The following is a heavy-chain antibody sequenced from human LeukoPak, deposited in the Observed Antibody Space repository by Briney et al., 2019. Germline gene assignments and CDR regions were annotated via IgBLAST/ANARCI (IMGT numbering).Heavy chain of an antibody. CDR1: GFTFSSYE. J-gene: IGHJ4*02. CDR3: ATTSIAAAVPGCFDY. CDR2: ISSCGKTI. D-gene: IGHD6-13*01. V-gene: IGHV3-48*03. Sequence: AGESLRLSCEASGFTFSSYEMNWVRQAPGKGLEWVSYISSCGKTIYYADSTKGRFTVSRDNAKNSLYLQMNSLRAEDTAVYYCATTSIAAAVPGCFDYWGQGTLVTVFS.